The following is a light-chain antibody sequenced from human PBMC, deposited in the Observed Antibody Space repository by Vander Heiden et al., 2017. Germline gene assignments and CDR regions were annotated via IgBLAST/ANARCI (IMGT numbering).Light chain of an antibody. CDR2: EVS. V-gene: IGLV2-8*01. J-gene: IGLJ3*02. CDR3: SSYGGSSGWV. CDR1: SSDVGDYNH. Sequence: QPALTQPPAASGSPGQSVTISCSGTSSDVGDYNHVSWYLQGPGTDPHLIIYEVSKRPAAVRDRFSGSKSATTPSLTGSELQAEDEADYYCSSYGGSSGWVFGGGTKLTVL.